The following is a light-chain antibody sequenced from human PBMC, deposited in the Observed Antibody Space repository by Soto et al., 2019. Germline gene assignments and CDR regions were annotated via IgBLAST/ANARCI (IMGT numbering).Light chain of an antibody. CDR1: QSVSSTN. CDR3: QQYGSSPVS. J-gene: IGKJ2*03. V-gene: IGKV3-20*01. Sequence: EIVLTQSPGTLSLSPGESATLSCRASQSVSSTNLAWYQQKPGQSHRLFFLVASTRATGIPDRFSGSGSGTDFTLTISRLETEDFSVYYCQQYGSSPVSFGQGTKLEIK. CDR2: VAS.